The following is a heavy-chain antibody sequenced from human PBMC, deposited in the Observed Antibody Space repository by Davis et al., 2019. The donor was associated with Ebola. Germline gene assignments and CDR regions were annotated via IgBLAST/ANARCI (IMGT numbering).Heavy chain of an antibody. CDR1: RGTFSSYA. V-gene: IGHV1-69*04. D-gene: IGHD6-13*01. J-gene: IGHJ4*02. Sequence: SVTVSRKASRGTFSSYAIRSLRQAPGQGLEWLGRIIPILGIANYAQKFQGRVTITADKSTSTAYMELSSLRSEDTAVYYCARVGQLVPSQFDYWGQGTLVTVSS. CDR2: IIPILGIA. CDR3: ARVGQLVPSQFDY.